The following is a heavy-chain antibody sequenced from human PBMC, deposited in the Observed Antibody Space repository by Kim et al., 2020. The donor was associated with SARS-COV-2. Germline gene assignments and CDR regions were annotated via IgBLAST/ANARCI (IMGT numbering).Heavy chain of an antibody. D-gene: IGHD4-17*01. V-gene: IGHV3-23*01. J-gene: IGHJ6*02. Sequence: GGSLRLSCTASGFTFRSYDMRWVRQAPGKGLEWVSGISGGGGSTYYADSVKGRFTISRDNSKNTLYLQMNSLRAEDTAVYYCAKALYGDYGMDVWGQGTTVTVSS. CDR3: AKALYGDYGMDV. CDR2: ISGGGGST. CDR1: GFTFRSYD.